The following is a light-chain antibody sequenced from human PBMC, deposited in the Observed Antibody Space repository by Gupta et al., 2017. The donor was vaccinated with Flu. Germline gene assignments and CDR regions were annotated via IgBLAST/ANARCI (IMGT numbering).Light chain of an antibody. CDR3: SSYTSSSTVI. J-gene: IGLJ2*01. CDR2: EVT. V-gene: IGLV2-14*01. Sequence: QSALTQPASVSGSPGQSITISCAGTNSDIGGYNYVSWSQQHTGQADKLLFYEVTRRPAGASRRFSGSKAGKTASLTVSGPPAEDEAEYYCSSYTSSSTVIFGGGTKLTVL. CDR1: NSDIGGYNY.